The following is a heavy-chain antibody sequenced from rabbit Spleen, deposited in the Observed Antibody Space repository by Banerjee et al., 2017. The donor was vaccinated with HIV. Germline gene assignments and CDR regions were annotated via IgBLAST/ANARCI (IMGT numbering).Heavy chain of an antibody. J-gene: IGHJ4*01. Sequence: ELVESGGGLVQPGESLKLSCKASGIDFSSYGISWVRQAPGKGPEWIAYIYPGFGIRNYANSVKGRFTISSDNAQNTVFLQMTSLTASDTATYFCARDLSGWGEDLWGPGTLVTVS. CDR2: IYPGFGIR. V-gene: IGHV1S47*01. D-gene: IGHD4-1*01. CDR3: ARDLSGWGEDL. CDR1: GIDFSSYG.